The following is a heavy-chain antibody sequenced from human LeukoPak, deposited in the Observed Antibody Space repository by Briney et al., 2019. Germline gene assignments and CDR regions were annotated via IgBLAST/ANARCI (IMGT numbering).Heavy chain of an antibody. Sequence: GGSLRLSCAASGFTLDDYGMSWVRQAPGKGLEWVSGINWNGGSTGYADSVKGRFTISRDNAKNSLYLQMNSLRAEDTALYYCARMYSSSWYLHFDYWGQGTLVTVSS. D-gene: IGHD6-13*01. CDR2: INWNGGST. V-gene: IGHV3-20*04. J-gene: IGHJ4*02. CDR1: GFTLDDYG. CDR3: ARMYSSSWYLHFDY.